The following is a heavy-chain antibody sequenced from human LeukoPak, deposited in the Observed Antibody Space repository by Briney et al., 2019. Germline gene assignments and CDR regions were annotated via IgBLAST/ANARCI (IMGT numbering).Heavy chain of an antibody. J-gene: IGHJ6*03. CDR3: ARLSFGQWLGNYYYYYMDV. D-gene: IGHD6-19*01. CDR1: GGSFSGYY. CDR2: INHSGST. V-gene: IGHV4-34*01. Sequence: SETLSLTCAVYGGSFSGYYWSWIRQPPGKGLEWIGEINHSGSTNYNPSLKSRVTISVDTSKNQFSLKLSSVTAADTAVYYCARLSFGQWLGNYYYYYMDVWGKGPRSPSP.